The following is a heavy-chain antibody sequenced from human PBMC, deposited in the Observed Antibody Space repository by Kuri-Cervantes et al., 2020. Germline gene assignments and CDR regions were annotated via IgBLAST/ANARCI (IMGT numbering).Heavy chain of an antibody. CDR1: GFTFSSYG. D-gene: IGHD4-17*01. V-gene: IGHV3-33*08. CDR3: ARVPDYGDYVDY. CDR2: IWYDETNK. J-gene: IGHJ4*02. Sequence: GESLKISCAASGFTFSSYGMHWVRQAPGKGLEWVAVIWYDETNKYFADSVKGRFTISRDNSKNTLFLQMNSLRAEDTAVYYCARVPDYGDYVDYWGQGTLVTVSS.